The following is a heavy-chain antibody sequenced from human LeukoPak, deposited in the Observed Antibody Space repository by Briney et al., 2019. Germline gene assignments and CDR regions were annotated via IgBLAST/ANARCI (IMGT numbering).Heavy chain of an antibody. D-gene: IGHD2-15*01. V-gene: IGHV3-53*01. CDR3: AKTTTGYSSGRYPAWPIDY. CDR2: IFGSGGSA. J-gene: IGHJ4*02. Sequence: GGSLRLSCAGSGFSVSDNYMTWVRHAPGKGLEWVSGIFGSGGSAHYADSVKGRFTISRDNSKNTVYLQMDSLRAEETAIYYCAKTTTGYSSGRYPAWPIDYWGQGTLVTVSS. CDR1: GFSVSDNY.